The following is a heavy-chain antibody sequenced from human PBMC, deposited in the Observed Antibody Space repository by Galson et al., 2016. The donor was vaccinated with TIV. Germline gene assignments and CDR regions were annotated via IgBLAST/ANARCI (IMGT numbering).Heavy chain of an antibody. CDR1: GGTFRSYV. J-gene: IGHJ4*02. D-gene: IGHD6-19*01. CDR3: ATGGRSGWYVAFDC. CDR2: ILPVIGLT. V-gene: IGHV1-69*10. Sequence: SVKVSCKASGGTFRSYVVTWVRQAPGQGLEWMGGILPVIGLTNYAQKFQGRVTITVDEPTSTANMELTSLRSDDTAVYYCATGGRSGWYVAFDCWGQGSLVTVSS.